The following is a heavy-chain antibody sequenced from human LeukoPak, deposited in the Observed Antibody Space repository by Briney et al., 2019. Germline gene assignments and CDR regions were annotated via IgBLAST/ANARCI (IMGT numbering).Heavy chain of an antibody. Sequence: SETLSLTCTVSGGSISSYYWSWIRQPPGKGLEWIGYIYYSGSTNYNPSLKSRVTISVDTSKNQFSLKLSSVTAADTAVYYCARSGAVVGTWFDPWGQGTLVTVSS. J-gene: IGHJ5*02. CDR3: ARSGAVVGTWFDP. CDR1: GGSISSYY. V-gene: IGHV4-59*01. D-gene: IGHD6-19*01. CDR2: IYYSGST.